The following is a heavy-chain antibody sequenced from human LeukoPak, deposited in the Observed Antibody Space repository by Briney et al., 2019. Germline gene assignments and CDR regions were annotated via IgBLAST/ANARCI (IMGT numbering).Heavy chain of an antibody. D-gene: IGHD1-26*01. V-gene: IGHV1-24*01. CDR2: FDPEDGET. CDR1: GYTLTELS. J-gene: IGHJ4*02. Sequence: ASVKVSCKVSGYTLTELSMHWVRQAPGKGPEWMGGFDPEDGETIYAQKFQGRVTMTEDTSTDTAYMELSSLRSEDTAVYYCATVLGPRGYFDYWGQGTLVTVSS. CDR3: ATVLGPRGYFDY.